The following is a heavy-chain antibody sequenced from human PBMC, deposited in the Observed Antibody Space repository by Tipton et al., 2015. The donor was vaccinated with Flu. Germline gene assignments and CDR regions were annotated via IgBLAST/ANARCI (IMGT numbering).Heavy chain of an antibody. CDR1: GDSIGSGYF. CDR3: VRRDYSNYVSEPKSWFDP. J-gene: IGHJ5*02. Sequence: TLSLTCSVSGDSIGSGYFWGWIRQPPGKGLEWIGNVHRTGSPYYNPSLRSRVIMTVDGAKNQFSLRLTSVTATDTAVYYCVRRDYSNYVSEPKSWFDPWGQGTLVAVSS. V-gene: IGHV4-38-2*01. CDR2: VHRTGSP. D-gene: IGHD4-11*01.